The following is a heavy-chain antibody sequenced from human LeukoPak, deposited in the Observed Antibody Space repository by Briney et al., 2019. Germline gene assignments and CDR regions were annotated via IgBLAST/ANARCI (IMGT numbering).Heavy chain of an antibody. CDR2: MYYSGST. V-gene: IGHV4-59*05. D-gene: IGHD2-2*01. Sequence: GSLRLSCSMSGFTLSHYAMSWVRQAPGKGLEWIGSMYYSGSTYYNPSLKSRVTISVDTSKNQFSLKLSSVTAADTAVYYCAKIVVVPAATRGYYYYYGMDVWGQGTTVTVSS. CDR1: GFTLSHYA. CDR3: AKIVVVPAATRGYYYYYGMDV. J-gene: IGHJ6*02.